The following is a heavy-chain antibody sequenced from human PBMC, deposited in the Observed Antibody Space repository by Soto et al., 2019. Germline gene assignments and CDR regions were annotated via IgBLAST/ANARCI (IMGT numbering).Heavy chain of an antibody. J-gene: IGHJ6*02. CDR2: IYHSGST. D-gene: IGHD5-18*01. Sequence: SETLSLTCAVSGGSISSGGYSWSWIRQPPGKGLEWIGYIYHSGSTYYNPSLKSRVTISVDRSKNQFSLKLSSVTAADTAVYYCARSGGAMVTGYYYYYYGMDVWGQGTTVTVSS. CDR3: ARSGGAMVTGYYYYYYGMDV. V-gene: IGHV4-30-2*02. CDR1: GGSISSGGYS.